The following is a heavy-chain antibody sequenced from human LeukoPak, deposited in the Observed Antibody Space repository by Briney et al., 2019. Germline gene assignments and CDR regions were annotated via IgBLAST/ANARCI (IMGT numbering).Heavy chain of an antibody. J-gene: IGHJ4*02. Sequence: GASVRVSCKASGYTFTSYGISWGRQAPGQGLGWMLRTSAYNGNTNYAQKLRGRVTMTTDTSTSTAYMELRSLRSDDTAVYYCARSGKSSGYYPQGYWGQGTLVTVSS. V-gene: IGHV1-18*01. CDR1: GYTFTSYG. D-gene: IGHD3-22*01. CDR3: ARSGKSSGYYPQGY. CDR2: TSAYNGNT.